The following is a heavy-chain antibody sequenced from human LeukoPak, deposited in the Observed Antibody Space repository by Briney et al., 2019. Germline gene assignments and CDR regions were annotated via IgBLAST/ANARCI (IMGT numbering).Heavy chain of an antibody. V-gene: IGHV1-24*01. CDR1: GFTFSSYA. CDR3: ASDPFDY. CDR2: FDPEDCET. J-gene: IGHJ4*02. Sequence: PGGSLRLSCAASGFTFSSYAMHWVRQAPGKGLEWMGGFDPEDCETIYAQKFQGRVTMTEDTSTDTAYMELSSLRSEDTAVYYCASDPFDYWGQGTLVTVSS.